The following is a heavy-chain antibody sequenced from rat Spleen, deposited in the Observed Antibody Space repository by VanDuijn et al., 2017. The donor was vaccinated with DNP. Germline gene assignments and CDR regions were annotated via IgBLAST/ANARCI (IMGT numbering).Heavy chain of an antibody. Sequence: EVQLVESGGGLVQPGRSLKLSCVASGFTFGDYAMAWVRQSPQKGLEWVATITSDGSSTYYRVSVKGRFTISRENAKRTLYLQMDGLRSEDTATYYCARGPNFGSGPDFFDYWGQGTLVTVSS. CDR1: GFTFGDYA. CDR3: ARGPNFGSGPDFFDY. CDR2: ITSDGSST. V-gene: IGHV5-7*01. D-gene: IGHD3-1*01. J-gene: IGHJ3*01.